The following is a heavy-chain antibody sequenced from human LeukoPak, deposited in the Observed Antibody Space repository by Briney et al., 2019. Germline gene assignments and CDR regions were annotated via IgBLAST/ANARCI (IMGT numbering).Heavy chain of an antibody. Sequence: GASVKVSCKASGGTFSSYAISWVRQAPGQGLEWMGRIIPILGTANYAQKFQGRVTITTDESTSTAYMELSSLRSEDTAVYYCASAGYYYGSGSYYNGPFDYWGQGTLVTVSS. D-gene: IGHD3-10*01. CDR1: GGTFSSYA. CDR3: ASAGYYYGSGSYYNGPFDY. V-gene: IGHV1-69*11. CDR2: IIPILGTA. J-gene: IGHJ4*02.